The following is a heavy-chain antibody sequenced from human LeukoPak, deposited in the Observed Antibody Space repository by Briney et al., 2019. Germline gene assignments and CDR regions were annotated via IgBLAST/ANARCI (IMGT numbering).Heavy chain of an antibody. CDR2: IYPGDSHT. CDR3: ARPVPSYYYGSGSPRNTYYFDY. Sequence: GESLKISCKGSGYSFTSYWIAWVRQMPGKGLQWMGIIYPGDSHTRYSPSFQGQVTISVDKSISTAYLQWSSLKASDTAMYYCARPVPSYYYGSGSPRNTYYFDYWGQGTLVTVSS. CDR1: GYSFTSYW. V-gene: IGHV5-51*01. J-gene: IGHJ4*02. D-gene: IGHD3-10*01.